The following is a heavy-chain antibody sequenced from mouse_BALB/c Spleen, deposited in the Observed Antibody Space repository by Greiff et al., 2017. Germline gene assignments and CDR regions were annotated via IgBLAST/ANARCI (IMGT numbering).Heavy chain of an antibody. V-gene: IGHV1S16*01. CDR2: INPSNGGT. J-gene: IGHJ2*01. CDR3: TIFYYGSRDYFDY. Sequence: QVQLQQSGAELARPGASVKLSCKASGYTFTDYYINWVKQRTGQGLEWIGEINPSNGGTNYNEKFKRKATLTVDKSSSTAYMQLSSLTSEDSAVYYCTIFYYGSRDYFDYWGQGTTLTVSS. CDR1: GYTFTDYY. D-gene: IGHD1-1*01.